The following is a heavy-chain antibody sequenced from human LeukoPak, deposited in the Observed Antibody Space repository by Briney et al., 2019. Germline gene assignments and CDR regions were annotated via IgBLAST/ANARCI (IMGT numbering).Heavy chain of an antibody. CDR2: IYYSGST. V-gene: IGHV4-39*01. Sequence: SETLSLTCTVSGGSISSSSYYWGWIRQPPGKGLEWIGSIYYSGSTYYNPSLKSRVTTSVDTSKNQFSLKLSSVTAADTAVYYCASQHSSGWYVPDYWGQGTLVTVSS. D-gene: IGHD6-19*01. CDR3: ASQHSSGWYVPDY. CDR1: GGSISSSSYY. J-gene: IGHJ4*02.